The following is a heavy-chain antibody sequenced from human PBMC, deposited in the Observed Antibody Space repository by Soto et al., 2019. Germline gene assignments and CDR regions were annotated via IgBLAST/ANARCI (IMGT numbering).Heavy chain of an antibody. J-gene: IGHJ4*02. CDR3: VRQIYDSDTGPNFQYYFDS. CDR2: IDPSDSQT. Sequence: GESLKISCKGSGYSFAGYWITWVRQKPGKGLEWMGRIDPSDSQTYYSPSFRGHVTISVTKSITTVFLQWSSLRASDTAMYYCVRQIYDSDTGPNFQYYFDSWGQGTPVTVSS. V-gene: IGHV5-10-1*01. CDR1: GYSFAGYW. D-gene: IGHD3-22*01.